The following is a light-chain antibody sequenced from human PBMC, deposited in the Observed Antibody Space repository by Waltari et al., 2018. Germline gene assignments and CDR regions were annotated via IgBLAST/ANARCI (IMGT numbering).Light chain of an antibody. CDR2: GAS. CDR3: QQYNNWPPFT. CDR1: PSVSSN. Sequence: EIVMTQSPATLSVSPGERATLSCRASPSVSSNLAWYQQKPVQAPRLLIYGASTRATGIPARFSGSGSGTEFTLTISSLQSEDFAVYYCQQYNNWPPFTFGPGTKVDIK. V-gene: IGKV3-15*01. J-gene: IGKJ3*01.